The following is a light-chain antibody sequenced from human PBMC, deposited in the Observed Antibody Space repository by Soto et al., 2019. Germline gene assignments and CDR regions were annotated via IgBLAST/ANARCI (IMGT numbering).Light chain of an antibody. CDR2: WAF. Sequence: DIVMTQSPDSLAVSLGERATINCRSSESVLYTPNNKTYLAWYQQRPGQPPKLLIYWAFARESGVPDRFSGGGSGTDFTLSISSLQAEDAAVYYCQQYFNPPLTFGQGTKVEIK. J-gene: IGKJ1*01. CDR3: QQYFNPPLT. V-gene: IGKV4-1*01. CDR1: ESVLYTPNNKTY.